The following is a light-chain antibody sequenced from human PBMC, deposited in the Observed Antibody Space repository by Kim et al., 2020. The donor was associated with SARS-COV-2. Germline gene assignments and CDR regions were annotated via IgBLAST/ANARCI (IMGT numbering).Light chain of an antibody. V-gene: IGLV3-19*01. CDR1: SLRNYY. J-gene: IGLJ2*01. CDR3: CSRDNSGNHVI. Sequence: SSELTQDPAVSVALGQTVRFTCQGDSLRNYYASWYQQKPGQAPILGIYGKNNRPPGIPDRFSASDSGTTASLTITGAQAEDEADYYCCSRDNSGNHVIFGGGTRLTVL. CDR2: GKN.